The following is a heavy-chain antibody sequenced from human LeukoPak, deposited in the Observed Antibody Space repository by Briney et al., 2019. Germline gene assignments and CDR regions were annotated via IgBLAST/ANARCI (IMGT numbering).Heavy chain of an antibody. CDR2: IYSGGST. D-gene: IGHD6-25*01. CDR1: GFTFSDYY. V-gene: IGHV3-53*01. Sequence: GGSLRLSCAASGFTFSDYYMSWVRQAPGKGLEWVSVIYSGGSTYYADSVKGRFTISRDNSKNTLYLQMNSLRAEDTAVYYCAREENFSGDYWGQGTLVTVSS. CDR3: AREENFSGDY. J-gene: IGHJ4*02.